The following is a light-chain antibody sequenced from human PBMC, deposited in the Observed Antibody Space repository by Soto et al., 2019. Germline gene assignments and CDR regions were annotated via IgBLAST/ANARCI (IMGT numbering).Light chain of an antibody. V-gene: IGLV2-14*01. CDR1: SSDVGGYNY. CDR3: SSYTSSSTLVV. J-gene: IGLJ2*01. CDR2: DVS. Sequence: QSVLTQPASVSGSPGQSITISCTGTSSDVGGYNYVSWYQQHPGKAPKLMIYDVSNRPSGVSNRFSGSKSGNTASLTISGLQAEDEADYYCSSYTSSSTLVVFGRDQADRP.